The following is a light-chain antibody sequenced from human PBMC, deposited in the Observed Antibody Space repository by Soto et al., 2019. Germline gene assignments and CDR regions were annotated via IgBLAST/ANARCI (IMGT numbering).Light chain of an antibody. V-gene: IGKV1-6*01. CDR2: AAS. Sequence: AIQLTQSPSSLSASVGDRVAITCRASQGIRNDLGWYQQKPGKAPKLLIYAASSLQSGVPSRFSGSGSGTDFTLTISSLQPEDFATYYCLQDYNYPLTFGGGTKVDIK. CDR1: QGIRND. CDR3: LQDYNYPLT. J-gene: IGKJ4*01.